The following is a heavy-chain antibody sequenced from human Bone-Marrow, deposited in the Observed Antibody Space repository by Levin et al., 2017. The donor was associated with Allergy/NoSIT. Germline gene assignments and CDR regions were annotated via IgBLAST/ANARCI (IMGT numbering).Heavy chain of an antibody. V-gene: IGHV1-18*01. CDR3: ARAVTVFGQVTRFDS. CDR2: ISDYTGNT. J-gene: IGHJ4*01. Sequence: GASVKVSCKASGYIFNSFAISWVRQAPGQGLEWMGWISDYTGNTRSAQKVEDRVSMTTDTSTSTAYLELRSLRSDDTAVYYCARAVTVFGQVTRFDSWGHGTLVIVSS. D-gene: IGHD3-3*01. CDR1: GYIFNSFA.